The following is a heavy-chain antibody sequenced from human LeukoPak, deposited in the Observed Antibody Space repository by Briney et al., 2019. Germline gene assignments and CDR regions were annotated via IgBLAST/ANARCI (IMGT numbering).Heavy chain of an antibody. D-gene: IGHD6-19*01. V-gene: IGHV4-4*07. Sequence: SETLSLTCTVSGGSISSYYWSWIRQPAGKGLEWIGRIYTSGSTNYNPSLKSRVTISVDKSKNQFSLKLSSVTAADTAVYYCARGGSSGWHNWSDPWGQGTLVTVSS. CDR1: GGSISSYY. CDR3: ARGGSSGWHNWSDP. J-gene: IGHJ5*02. CDR2: IYTSGST.